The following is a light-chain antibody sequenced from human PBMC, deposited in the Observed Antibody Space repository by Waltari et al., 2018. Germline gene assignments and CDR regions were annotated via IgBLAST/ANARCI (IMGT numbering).Light chain of an antibody. J-gene: IGKJ4*01. CDR1: QDISRW. CDR2: DAS. CDR3: QQGNDFPLT. V-gene: IGKV1-12*01. Sequence: RVTITCRASQDISRWLAWYQQKAGKAPKFLIYDASTLQSGVPSRFSGSGSGTDFTLTISSLQPEDFATYYCQQGNDFPLTFGGGTKVEI.